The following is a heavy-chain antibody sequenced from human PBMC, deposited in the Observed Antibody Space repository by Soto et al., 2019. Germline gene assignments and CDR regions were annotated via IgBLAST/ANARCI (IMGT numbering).Heavy chain of an antibody. J-gene: IGHJ3*02. CDR1: ADSIPHYY. Sequence: QLQRSGPGRVAPSETRSPTCTVSADSIPHYYWSGIRQSAGKGLEGIGRIYPKGTTTYIPSLKSRIVLSIDTSKKQFSLILKFVTAADTAVYFCGRDRSGAADIWGQGTLVTVS. V-gene: IGHV4-4*07. CDR2: IYPKGTT. D-gene: IGHD7-27*01. CDR3: GRDRSGAADI.